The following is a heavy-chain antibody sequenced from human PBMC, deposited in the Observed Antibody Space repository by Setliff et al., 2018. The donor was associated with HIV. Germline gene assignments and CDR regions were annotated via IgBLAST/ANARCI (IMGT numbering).Heavy chain of an antibody. CDR2: IYYSGST. Sequence: NPSETLSLTCTVSGDSISSGGYYWGWIRQPPGKGLEWIGNIYYSGSTYYNPSLKGRVTISVDTSRNQFSLKLNSVTAADTAVYYCARESVRAYYFDYWGQGTLVTVSS. J-gene: IGHJ4*02. CDR1: GDSISSGGYY. V-gene: IGHV4-39*07. CDR3: ARESVRAYYFDY.